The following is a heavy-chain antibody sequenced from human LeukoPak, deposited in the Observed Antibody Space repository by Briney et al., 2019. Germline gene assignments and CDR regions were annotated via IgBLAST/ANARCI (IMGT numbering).Heavy chain of an antibody. CDR3: TRLEGGSGYD. J-gene: IGHJ4*02. CDR1: GLTFSGSA. Sequence: GGSLRLSCAASGLTFSGSAMHWVRQASGKGLEWVGRIKSKANGYATAYVAWVKGRFTISRDDSKNTAYLQMNSLKTEDTAVYYCTRLEGGSGYDWGQGTLVTVSS. D-gene: IGHD3-22*01. V-gene: IGHV3-73*01. CDR2: IKSKANGYAT.